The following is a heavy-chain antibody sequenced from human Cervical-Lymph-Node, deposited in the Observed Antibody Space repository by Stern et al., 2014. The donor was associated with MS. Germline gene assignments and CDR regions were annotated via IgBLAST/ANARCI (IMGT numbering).Heavy chain of an antibody. J-gene: IGHJ4*02. CDR3: ARSPRIAVAGSLDY. V-gene: IGHV3-30*04. D-gene: IGHD6-19*01. CDR2: ISYDGTNK. Sequence: VQLVESGGGVVQPGRSLRLSCTASGFTFSTSPLHWVRQAPGKGLEWVAVISYDGTNKYYANSLKGRFIISRDNSNNTLYLQMNSLKTEDTAVYYCARSPRIAVAGSLDYWGQGTLVTVSS. CDR1: GFTFSTSP.